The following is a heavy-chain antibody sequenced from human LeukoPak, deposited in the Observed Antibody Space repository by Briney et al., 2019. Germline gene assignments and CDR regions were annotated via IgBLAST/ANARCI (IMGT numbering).Heavy chain of an antibody. CDR3: ACTRITMIVVVHSGLDY. J-gene: IGHJ4*02. CDR2: IYHSGSI. D-gene: IGHD3-22*01. CDR1: GDSLGSGMYY. V-gene: IGHV4-39*01. Sequence: SETLSLTCTVSGDSLGSGMYYWGWIRQAPGKGLTWIGSIYHSGSIFYNASFESRVAMSVDPSNNQFSLRLTSVTAADTAVYYCACTRITMIVVVHSGLDYWGQGTLVTVSS.